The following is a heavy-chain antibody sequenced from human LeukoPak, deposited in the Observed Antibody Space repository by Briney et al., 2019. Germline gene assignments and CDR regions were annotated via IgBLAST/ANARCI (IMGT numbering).Heavy chain of an antibody. D-gene: IGHD5-12*01. CDR3: ARGFVDIVATTEHGNWFDP. J-gene: IGHJ5*02. CDR1: GFTFSSYA. CDR2: ISYDGSNK. Sequence: GGSLRLSCAASGFTFSSYAMHWVRQAPGKGLEWVAVISYDGSNKYYADSVKGRFTISRDNSKNTLYLQMNSLRAEGTAVYYCARGFVDIVATTEHGNWFDPWGQGTLVTVSS. V-gene: IGHV3-30-3*01.